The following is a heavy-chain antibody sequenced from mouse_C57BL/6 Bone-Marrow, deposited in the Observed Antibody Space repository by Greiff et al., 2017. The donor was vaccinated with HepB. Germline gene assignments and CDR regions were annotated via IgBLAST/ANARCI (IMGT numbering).Heavy chain of an antibody. CDR2: ISNGGGST. Sequence: EVKLMESGGGLVQPGGSLKLSCAASGFTFSDYYMYWVRQTPEKRLEWVAYISNGGGSTYYPDTVKGRFTISRDNAKNTLYLQMSRLKSEDTAMYYCARRHYGSSSWFAYWGQGTLVTVSA. V-gene: IGHV5-12*01. D-gene: IGHD1-1*01. CDR3: ARRHYGSSSWFAY. J-gene: IGHJ3*01. CDR1: GFTFSDYY.